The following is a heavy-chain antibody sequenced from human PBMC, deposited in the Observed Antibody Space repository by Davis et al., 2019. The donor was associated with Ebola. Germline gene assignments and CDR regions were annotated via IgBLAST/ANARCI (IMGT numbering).Heavy chain of an antibody. CDR2: IYYSGST. Sequence: SETLSLTCTVSGGSISSYYWSWIRQPPGKGLEWIGYIYYSGSTNYNPSLKSRVTISVDMSKNQFSLKLSSVTAADTAVYYCARGDSTVTTYYYYYGMDVWGQGTTVTVSS. V-gene: IGHV4-59*01. D-gene: IGHD4-11*01. CDR1: GGSISSYY. J-gene: IGHJ6*02. CDR3: ARGDSTVTTYYYYYGMDV.